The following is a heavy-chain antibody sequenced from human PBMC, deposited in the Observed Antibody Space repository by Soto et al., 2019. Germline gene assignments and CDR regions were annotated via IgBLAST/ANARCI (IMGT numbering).Heavy chain of an antibody. CDR3: AGSYSSSWYYFDY. CDR2: INHSGST. D-gene: IGHD6-13*01. Sequence: QVQLQQWGAGLLKPSETLSLTCAVYGGSFSGYYWSWIRQPPGKGLEWIGEINHSGSTNYNPSLKGRVTLSVDTPKNQFSQKPSFVTAADTTVYYGAGSYSSSWYYFDYWGQGTLVTVSS. J-gene: IGHJ4*02. V-gene: IGHV4-34*01. CDR1: GGSFSGYY.